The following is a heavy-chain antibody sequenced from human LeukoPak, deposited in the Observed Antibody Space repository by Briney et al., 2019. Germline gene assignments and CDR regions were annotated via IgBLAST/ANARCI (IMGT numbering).Heavy chain of an antibody. D-gene: IGHD3-22*01. CDR3: ARVYYFDSSGYLGY. CDR1: GFTFSSYA. CDR2: ISSTSSYI. V-gene: IGHV3-21*01. Sequence: GGSLRLSCAASGFTFSSYAMHWVRQAPGKGLEWVSSISSTSSYIYYADSVKGRFTISRDNAKNSLYLQMNSLRAEDTAVYYCARVYYFDSSGYLGYWGQGTLVTVSS. J-gene: IGHJ4*02.